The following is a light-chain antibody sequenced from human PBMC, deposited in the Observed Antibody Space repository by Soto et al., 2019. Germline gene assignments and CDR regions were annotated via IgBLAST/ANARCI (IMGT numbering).Light chain of an antibody. CDR3: SSYTSSSTLVV. V-gene: IGLV2-8*01. J-gene: IGLJ2*01. CDR2: DVS. Sequence: QSVLTQPPSASGSPGQSVTISCTGTPSDVGGYNSVSWYQQYPGKAPKLMIYDVSKRPSGVPDRFSGSKSGNTASLTVSGLQAEDEANYYCSSYTSSSTLVVFGGGTKLTVL. CDR1: PSDVGGYNS.